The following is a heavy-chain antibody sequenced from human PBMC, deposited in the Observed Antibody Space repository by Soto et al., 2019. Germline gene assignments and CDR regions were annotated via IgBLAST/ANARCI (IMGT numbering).Heavy chain of an antibody. CDR2: INPNSGGT. CDR1: GFTFTAYY. V-gene: IGHV1-2*02. CDR3: AREYSSSNYGMDV. Sequence: QVQLVQSGAEVRKPGASVKVSCKTSGFTFTAYYMHWVRQAPGQGLEWMGWINPNSGGTNYAQKFQGRVTMTRDTSNTGHMEVSRLRSDDTAVYYCAREYSSSNYGMDVWGQGTTVTVSS. D-gene: IGHD6-19*01. J-gene: IGHJ6*02.